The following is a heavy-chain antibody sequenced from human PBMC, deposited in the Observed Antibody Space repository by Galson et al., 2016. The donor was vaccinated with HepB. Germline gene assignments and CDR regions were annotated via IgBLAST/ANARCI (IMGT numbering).Heavy chain of an antibody. V-gene: IGHV3-23*01. CDR3: VKCRDKDFWSGYFCGMDV. J-gene: IGHJ6*02. CDR1: GFSFDDYA. D-gene: IGHD3-3*01. Sequence: SLRLSCAASGFSFDDYAMSWVRQAPGKGLEWVASLSGMGGSPHYLDTVKGRFTSSRVNSKNTLYLQMQSLRAEDTAVYYFVKCRDKDFWSGYFCGMDVWGQGTTVTVSS. CDR2: LSGMGGSP.